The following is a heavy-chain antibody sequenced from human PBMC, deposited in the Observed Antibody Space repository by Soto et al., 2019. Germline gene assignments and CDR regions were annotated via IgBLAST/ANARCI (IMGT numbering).Heavy chain of an antibody. CDR1: GFTFSSYA. CDR2: ISGSGGST. V-gene: IGHV3-23*01. D-gene: IGHD3-3*01. CDR3: AKVNEPEWLLRYYDYGMDV. Sequence: GGSLRLSCAASGFTFSSYAMSWVRQAPGKGLEWVSAISGSGGSTYYADSAKGRFTISRDSSNNTLYLQMNSLIAEDTAVYYCAKVNEPEWLLRYYDYGMDVWGQGTTVTVSS. J-gene: IGHJ6*02.